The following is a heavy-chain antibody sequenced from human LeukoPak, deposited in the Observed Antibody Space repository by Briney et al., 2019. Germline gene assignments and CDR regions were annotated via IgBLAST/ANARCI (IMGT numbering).Heavy chain of an antibody. V-gene: IGHV4-61*01. CDR3: ARGEVVVAASSVPIYDY. CDR2: IYYSGST. CDR1: GGSVSSGSYY. J-gene: IGHJ4*02. Sequence: SETLSLTCTVSGGSVSSGSYYWSWIRQPPGKGLEWIGYIYYSGSTNYNPSLKSRVTISVDTSKNQFSLKLSSVTAADTAVYYCARGEVVVAASSVPIYDYWGQGTLVTVSS. D-gene: IGHD2-15*01.